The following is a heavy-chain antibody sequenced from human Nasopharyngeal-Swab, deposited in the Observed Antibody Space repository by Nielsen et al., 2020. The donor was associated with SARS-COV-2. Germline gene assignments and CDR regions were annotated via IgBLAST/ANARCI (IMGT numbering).Heavy chain of an antibody. CDR2: INPSGGST. D-gene: IGHD3-22*01. Sequence: WVRQAPGQGLEWMGIINPSGGSTSYVQKFQGRVTMTRDTSTSTVYMELSSLRSEDTAVYYCTYDSSGHYYYYMDVWGKGTTVTVSS. CDR3: TYDSSGHYYYYMDV. J-gene: IGHJ6*03. V-gene: IGHV1-46*01.